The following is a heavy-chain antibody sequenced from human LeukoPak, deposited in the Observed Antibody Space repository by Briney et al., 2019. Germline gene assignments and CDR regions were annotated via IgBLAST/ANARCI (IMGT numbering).Heavy chain of an antibody. D-gene: IGHD3-10*01. CDR3: VRDFGSGYYLDY. J-gene: IGHJ4*02. V-gene: IGHV3-33*01. Sequence: GGSQRLSCAASGFTFNSYGMHWVRQAPGKGLEWVALIWYDGSKKYYADSVKGRFTISRDNSKNTLYLQMSSLRAEDTAVLYCVRDFGSGYYLDYWGQGTLVTVSS. CDR1: GFTFNSYG. CDR2: IWYDGSKK.